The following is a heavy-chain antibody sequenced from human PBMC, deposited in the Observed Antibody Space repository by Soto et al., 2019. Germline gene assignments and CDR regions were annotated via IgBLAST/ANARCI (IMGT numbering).Heavy chain of an antibody. Sequence: KTSETLSLTCADYGGFISSGSYYWSWMRQPPGKGLEWIGEMSHSGGTHFNPSLKSRVTISVDTSKNQFSLKMSSVTAADTALYYCARVERGTATTVVDAFDIWGPGTMVTVSS. D-gene: IGHD1-1*01. CDR2: MSHSGGT. V-gene: IGHV4-34*01. CDR3: ARVERGTATTVVDAFDI. CDR1: GGFISSGSYY. J-gene: IGHJ3*02.